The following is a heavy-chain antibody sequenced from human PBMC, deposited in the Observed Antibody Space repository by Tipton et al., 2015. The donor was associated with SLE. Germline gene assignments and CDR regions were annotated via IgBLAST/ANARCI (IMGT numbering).Heavy chain of an antibody. J-gene: IGHJ6*03. V-gene: IGHV3-74*01. Sequence: SLRLSCAASGFTFSSYWMHWVRQAPGKGLVCVSRINSDGSSTRYADSEKGRFTISRDNAKNTLYLQMNSLTAEDTAVYYCTREYPGYYYYLDVWGKGTTVTVSS. CDR1: GFTFSSYW. CDR3: TREYPGYYYYLDV. D-gene: IGHD2-2*01. CDR2: INSDGSST.